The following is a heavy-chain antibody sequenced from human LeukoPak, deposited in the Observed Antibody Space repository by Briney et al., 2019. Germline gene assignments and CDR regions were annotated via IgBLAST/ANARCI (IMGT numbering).Heavy chain of an antibody. CDR2: ISSDSGTT. D-gene: IGHD6-13*01. Sequence: GGSLRLSCAASGFTFSGYSMNWVRQAPGKGLEWVSYISSDSGTTRYADSVKGRFTISRDNAKNSLYLQMNSLRDEDTAVYYCARAPQQQLVLFEYYFDYWGQGTLVTVSS. CDR1: GFTFSGYS. CDR3: ARAPQQQLVLFEYYFDY. J-gene: IGHJ4*02. V-gene: IGHV3-48*02.